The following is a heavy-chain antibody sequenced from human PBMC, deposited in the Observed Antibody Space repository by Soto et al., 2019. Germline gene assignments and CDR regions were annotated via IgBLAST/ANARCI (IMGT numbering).Heavy chain of an antibody. Sequence: SETLSLTCTVSGGSISSYYWSWIRQPPGKGLEWIGYIYYSGSTNYNPSLKSRVTISVDTSKNQFSLKLSSVTAADTAVYYCARINSGWTTWFDPWGQGTRVTVPS. CDR2: IYYSGST. D-gene: IGHD6-19*01. CDR1: GGSISSYY. V-gene: IGHV4-59*01. CDR3: ARINSGWTTWFDP. J-gene: IGHJ5*02.